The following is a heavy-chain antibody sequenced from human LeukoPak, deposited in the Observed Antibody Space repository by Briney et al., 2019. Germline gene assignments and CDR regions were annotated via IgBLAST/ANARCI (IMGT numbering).Heavy chain of an antibody. CDR3: ARDSGNYYTPALNYYFDY. D-gene: IGHD3-10*01. Sequence: PPGRSLRLSCAASGFTFSSYGMHWVRQAPGKGLEWVAVIWYDGSNKYYADSVKGRFTISRDNSKNTLYLQMNSLRAEDTAVYYCARDSGNYYTPALNYYFDYWGQGTLVTVSS. V-gene: IGHV3-33*01. CDR2: IWYDGSNK. CDR1: GFTFSSYG. J-gene: IGHJ4*02.